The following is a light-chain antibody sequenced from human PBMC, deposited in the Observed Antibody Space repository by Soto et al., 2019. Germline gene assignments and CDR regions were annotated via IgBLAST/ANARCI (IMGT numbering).Light chain of an antibody. V-gene: IGKV4-1*01. CDR2: WAS. CDR1: QSVLDSSNNKDY. CDR3: QQYYITPLT. J-gene: IGKJ2*01. Sequence: DIVMTQSPDSLAVSLGERATINCKYSQSVLDSSNNKDYLAWYQQKPGQPPKLLIYWASTRESGVPDRFSGSGSGTDFTLTISSLQAEYVAVYYCQQYYITPLTFGQGTKLEIK.